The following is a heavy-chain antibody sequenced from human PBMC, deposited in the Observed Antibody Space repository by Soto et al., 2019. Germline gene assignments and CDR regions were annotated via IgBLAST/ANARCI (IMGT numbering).Heavy chain of an antibody. CDR2: IYYSGST. J-gene: IGHJ6*02. V-gene: IGHV4-59*01. CDR3: ARSDIVVVPAAIRTHYYYYGMDV. Sequence: KASETLSLTCTVSGGSISSYYWSWIRQPPGKGLEWIGYIYYSGSTNYNPSLKSRVTVSVDTSKNQFSLKLSSVTAADTAVYYCARSDIVVVPAAIRTHYYYYGMDVWGQGTTVTV. CDR1: GGSISSYY. D-gene: IGHD2-2*01.